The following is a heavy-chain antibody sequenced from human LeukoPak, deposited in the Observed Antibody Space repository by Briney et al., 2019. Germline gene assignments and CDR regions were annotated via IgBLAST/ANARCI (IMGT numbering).Heavy chain of an antibody. CDR2: IYYSGST. D-gene: IGHD3-9*01. J-gene: IGHJ3*02. Sequence: SETLSLTCTVSGGSISSYYWSWIRQPPGKGLEWIGYIYYSGSTNYNPSLKSRVTISVDTSKNQFSLKLSSVTAADTAVYYCARDPHYDILTGYGAFDIWGQGTMVTVSS. CDR1: GGSISSYY. V-gene: IGHV4-59*01. CDR3: ARDPHYDILTGYGAFDI.